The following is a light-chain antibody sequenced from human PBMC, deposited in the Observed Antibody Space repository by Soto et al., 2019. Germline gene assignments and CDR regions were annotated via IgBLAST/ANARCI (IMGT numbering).Light chain of an antibody. CDR3: QQYGSSPH. J-gene: IGKJ5*01. CDR1: QSITTH. Sequence: IVMTQSPGTLSLSAGDRATLSCRASQSITTHLAWYQQRPGQAPRLLIYHSSTRATGVPTRFSGSGSGTDFTLTISRLEPEDFAVYYCQQYGSSPHFGQGTRLEIK. CDR2: HSS. V-gene: IGKV3-20*01.